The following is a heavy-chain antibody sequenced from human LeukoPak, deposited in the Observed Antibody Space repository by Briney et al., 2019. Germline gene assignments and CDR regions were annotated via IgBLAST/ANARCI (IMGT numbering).Heavy chain of an antibody. CDR2: ISQSGNT. CDR3: ARNSSSWYGLSHYYYMDV. J-gene: IGHJ6*03. Sequence: SETLSLTCAVSGDSISSGYYWGWIRQPPGKGLEWIGTISQSGNTYYNPSLKSRVTISVDTSKNQFSLNLKSVTAADTAVYYCARNSSSWYGLSHYYYMDVWGKGTTVTVSS. CDR1: GDSISSGYY. D-gene: IGHD6-13*01. V-gene: IGHV4-38-2*01.